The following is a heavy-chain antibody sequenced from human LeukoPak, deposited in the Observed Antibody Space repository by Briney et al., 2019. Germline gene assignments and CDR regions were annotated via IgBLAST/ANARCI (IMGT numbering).Heavy chain of an antibody. CDR2: IKKDGSQK. CDR3: AREYSGSYYFDY. D-gene: IGHD1-26*01. J-gene: IGHJ4*02. Sequence: GGSLRLSCAASGFTFSDYYMSWVRQAPGKGLEWVANIKKDGSQKYYVDSVEGRFTISRDNAKNSLYLQMNSLRAEDTAVYYCAREYSGSYYFDYWGQGTLVTVSS. V-gene: IGHV3-7*01. CDR1: GFTFSDYY.